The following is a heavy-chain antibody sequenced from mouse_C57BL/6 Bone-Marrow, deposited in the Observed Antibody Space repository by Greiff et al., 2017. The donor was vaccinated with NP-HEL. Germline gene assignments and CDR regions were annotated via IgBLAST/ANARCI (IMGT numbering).Heavy chain of an antibody. J-gene: IGHJ4*01. CDR3: DFFGDYAMDY. CDR1: GYTFTSYW. CDR2: IHPNSGST. Sequence: QVQLQQSGAELVKPGASVKLSCKASGYTFTSYWMHWVKQRPGQGLEWIGMIHPNSGSTNYNEKFKSKATLTVDKSSSTAYMQLSSLTSEDSAVYYCDFFGDYAMDYWGQGTSVTVSS. V-gene: IGHV1-64*01.